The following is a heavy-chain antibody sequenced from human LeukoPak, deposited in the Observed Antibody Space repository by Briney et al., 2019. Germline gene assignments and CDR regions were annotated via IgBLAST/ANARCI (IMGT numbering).Heavy chain of an antibody. J-gene: IGHJ4*02. CDR3: AITYYYDSSGYYGFDY. Sequence: ASVKVSCKASGYTFTGYYMHWVRQAPGQGLEWMGWINPNSGGTNYAQKFQGWVTMTRDTSISTAYMELSRLRSDDTAVYYCAITYYYDSSGYYGFDYWGQGTLVTVSS. CDR1: GYTFTGYY. V-gene: IGHV1-2*04. D-gene: IGHD3-22*01. CDR2: INPNSGGT.